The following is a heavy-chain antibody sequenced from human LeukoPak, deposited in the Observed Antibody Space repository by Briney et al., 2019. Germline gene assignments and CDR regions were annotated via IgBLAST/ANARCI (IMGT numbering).Heavy chain of an antibody. CDR2: INPNSGGT. D-gene: IGHD3-3*01. Sequence: GASVKVSCEASGYTFTGYYMNWVRQAPGQGLGWMGWINPNSGGTNHAQKFQGRVTMTRDTSISTAYMELSSLRSDDTAVYYCARSRTPTIFEGKGGDFDYWGQGTLVTVSS. J-gene: IGHJ4*02. CDR1: GYTFTGYY. CDR3: ARSRTPTIFEGKGGDFDY. V-gene: IGHV1-2*02.